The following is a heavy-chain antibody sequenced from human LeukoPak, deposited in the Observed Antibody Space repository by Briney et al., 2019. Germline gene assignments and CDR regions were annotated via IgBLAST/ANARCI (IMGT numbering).Heavy chain of an antibody. Sequence: PSETLSLTCTVSGGSISSYYWSWIRQPPGKGLEWIGYIYYSGSTYYNRSLKSRVTISVDTSKNQFSLKLSSVTAADTAVYYCARGVSVVVPAAISWFDPWGQGTLVTVYS. J-gene: IGHJ5*02. D-gene: IGHD2-2*01. CDR1: GGSISSYY. CDR3: ARGVSVVVPAAISWFDP. CDR2: IYYSGST. V-gene: IGHV4-59*01.